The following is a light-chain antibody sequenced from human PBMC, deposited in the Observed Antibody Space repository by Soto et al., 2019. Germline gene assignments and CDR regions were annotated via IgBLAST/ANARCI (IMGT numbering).Light chain of an antibody. Sequence: DIQMTQSPSSLSASVGDRVTITCRATQGISNYLAWYQQKPGKVPKLLIYAASTLQSGVPSRFIGSGSGTDFTLTISRLQPDDVATYYCQKYDSALGTFGQGTKVEIK. CDR3: QKYDSALGT. V-gene: IGKV1-27*01. J-gene: IGKJ1*01. CDR1: QGISNY. CDR2: AAS.